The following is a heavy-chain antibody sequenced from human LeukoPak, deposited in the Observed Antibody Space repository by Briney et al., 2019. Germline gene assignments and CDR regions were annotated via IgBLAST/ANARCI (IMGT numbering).Heavy chain of an antibody. CDR3: ARMKIAAAPTPFDY. D-gene: IGHD6-13*01. CDR2: IYYSGST. CDR1: GGSISNYY. V-gene: IGHV4-59*01. J-gene: IGHJ4*02. Sequence: PSETLSLTCSVSGGSISNYYRSWIRQPPGKGLEWIGYIYYSGSTNYNPSLKSRVTISVDTSRNQFSLKLSSVTAADTAVYYCARMKIAAAPTPFDYWGQGTLVTVSS.